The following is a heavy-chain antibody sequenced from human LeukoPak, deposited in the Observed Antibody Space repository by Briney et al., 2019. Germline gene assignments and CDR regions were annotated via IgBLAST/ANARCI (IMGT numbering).Heavy chain of an antibody. J-gene: IGHJ4*02. CDR3: AGEVIAAAHGY. CDR1: GFTFSSYE. V-gene: IGHV3-48*03. CDR2: ISSSGSTI. Sequence: QPGGSLRLSCAASGFTFSSYEMNWVRQAPGKGLEWVSYISSSGSTIYYADSVKGRFTISRDNAKNSLYLQMNSLRAEDTAVYYCAGEVIAAAHGYWGQGTLVTVSS. D-gene: IGHD6-13*01.